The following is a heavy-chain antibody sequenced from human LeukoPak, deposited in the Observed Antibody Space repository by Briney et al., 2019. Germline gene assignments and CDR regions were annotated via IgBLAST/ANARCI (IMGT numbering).Heavy chain of an antibody. CDR2: IYYSGST. CDR1: GGSISSYY. D-gene: IGHD3-22*01. Sequence: SETLSLTCTVSGGSISSYYWSWIRQPPGKGLEWIGYIYYSGSTNYNPSLKSRVTISVDTSKNQFSLKLSSVTAADTAVYYCARVYRYYYDSSGSLDHAFDIWGQGTMVTVSS. CDR3: ARVYRYYYDSSGSLDHAFDI. V-gene: IGHV4-59*01. J-gene: IGHJ3*02.